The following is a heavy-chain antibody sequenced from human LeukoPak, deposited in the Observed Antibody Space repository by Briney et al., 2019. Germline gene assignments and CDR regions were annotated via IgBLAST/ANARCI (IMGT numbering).Heavy chain of an antibody. CDR1: GGSFTNYY. CDR3: ARKNYDSNDYSFDY. CDR2: INHSGST. J-gene: IGHJ4*02. V-gene: IGHV4-34*01. D-gene: IGHD3-22*01. Sequence: SETLSLTCAVYGGSFTNYYWTWIRQPPGEGLEWIGEINHSGSTKYNPSLESRVTISVDTSKNQFSLKLSSVTAADTAVYYCARKNYDSNDYSFDYWGQGALVTVSS.